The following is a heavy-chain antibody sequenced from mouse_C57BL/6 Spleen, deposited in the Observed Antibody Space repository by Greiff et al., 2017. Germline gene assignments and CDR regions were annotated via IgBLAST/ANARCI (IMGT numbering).Heavy chain of an antibody. J-gene: IGHJ4*01. V-gene: IGHV1-82*01. CDR3: ARSPCYGPYAMDD. CDR1: GYAFSSSW. D-gene: IGHD1-1*01. CDR2: IYPGDGDT. Sequence: VHLVESGPELVKPGASVKLSCKASGYAFSSSWMNWVKQRPGKGLEWIGRIYPGDGDTNYNGKFKGKATLTADKTSSTAYMQLSSLTSEDSAVYFCARSPCYGPYAMDDWGKGTSVTVAS.